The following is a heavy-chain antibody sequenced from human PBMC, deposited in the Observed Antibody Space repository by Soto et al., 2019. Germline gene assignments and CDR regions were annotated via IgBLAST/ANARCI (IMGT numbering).Heavy chain of an antibody. Sequence: EVQLVESGGGLVQPGGSLRLSCEASGFTFSADWMGWVRQAPGTGLQWVATIKTDGSEKYYVDSVTGRFTISRDNDKNSLYLQLNTLRAEDTGVYYCARPVRGSPEDVWGQGTTVTVSS. CDR2: IKTDGSEK. CDR1: GFTFSADW. CDR3: ARPVRGSPEDV. D-gene: IGHD3-16*01. V-gene: IGHV3-7*05. J-gene: IGHJ6*02.